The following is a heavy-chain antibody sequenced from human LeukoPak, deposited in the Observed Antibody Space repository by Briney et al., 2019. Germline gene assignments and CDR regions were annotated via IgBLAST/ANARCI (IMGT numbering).Heavy chain of an antibody. CDR1: GFTFSSYA. Sequence: GGSLRLSCAASGFTFSSYAITWVRQAPGKGLEWVAVITGGGDRAYYADSLKGRFTISRDNSKSTLYLQMNSLRADDSAVYSCARTFPQGTQAASYAYWGQGTLVTVS. CDR2: ITGGGDRA. V-gene: IGHV3-23*01. CDR3: ARTFPQGTQAASYAY. D-gene: IGHD2-2*01. J-gene: IGHJ4*02.